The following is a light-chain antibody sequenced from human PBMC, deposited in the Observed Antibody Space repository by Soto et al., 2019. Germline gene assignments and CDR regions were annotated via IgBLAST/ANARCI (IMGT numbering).Light chain of an antibody. CDR3: GSYAGSRTFV. V-gene: IGLV2-23*01. CDR2: EGS. CDR1: SSDVGAYNL. J-gene: IGLJ2*01. Sequence: QSALTQPASVSGSPEQSITISCTGTSSDVGAYNLVSWYQQHPGKAPRLIIYEGSKRPSGISHRFSGSKSDNTASLTISGLRAEDEAHYHCGSYAGSRTFVFGGGTQLTV.